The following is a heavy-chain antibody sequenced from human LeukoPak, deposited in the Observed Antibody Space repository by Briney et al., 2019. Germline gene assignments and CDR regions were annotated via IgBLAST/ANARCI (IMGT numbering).Heavy chain of an antibody. V-gene: IGHV3-11*01. CDR2: ISSSGSTI. J-gene: IGHJ2*01. D-gene: IGHD3-22*01. CDR1: GFTFSDYY. Sequence: PGGSLRLSCAASGFTFSDYYMSWIRQAPGKGLEWVSYISSSGSTIYYADSVKGRFTISRDNAKNSLYLQMNSLRAEDTAVYYCARDQSSGYHWYFDLWGHGTLVTVSS. CDR3: ARDQSSGYHWYFDL.